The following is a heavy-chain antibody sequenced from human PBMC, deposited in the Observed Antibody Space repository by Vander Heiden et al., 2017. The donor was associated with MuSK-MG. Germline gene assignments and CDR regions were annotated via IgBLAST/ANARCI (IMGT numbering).Heavy chain of an antibody. CDR3: ARLKHRGFGGLGARYAMDV. CDR1: GYTFTGSY. Sequence: QVQLVQSGAEAMKPGASVKVSCKASGYTFTGSYIHWVRQASGQGLEWMGRINPNTGGTNYTQRFDGRVTMTSDTSISTAYMELSSLRSDDTAVYYCARLKHRGFGGLGARYAMDVWGQGTTVTVSS. J-gene: IGHJ6*02. D-gene: IGHD3-10*01. CDR2: INPNTGGT. V-gene: IGHV1-2*02.